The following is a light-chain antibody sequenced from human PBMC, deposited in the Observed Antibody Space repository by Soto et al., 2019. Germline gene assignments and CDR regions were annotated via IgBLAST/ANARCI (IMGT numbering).Light chain of an antibody. Sequence: QSVLTQPASVSGSPGQSITISCTGTSSDFGGYNYVSWYQQHPGKAPKLMIYEVSNRPSGVSNRFSGSKSGNTASLTISGLQAEDEADYYCSSYTSGSTYVFGTGTKVTVL. CDR3: SSYTSGSTYV. V-gene: IGLV2-14*01. CDR2: EVS. J-gene: IGLJ1*01. CDR1: SSDFGGYNY.